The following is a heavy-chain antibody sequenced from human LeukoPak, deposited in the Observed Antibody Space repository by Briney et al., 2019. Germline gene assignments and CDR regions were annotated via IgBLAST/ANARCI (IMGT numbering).Heavy chain of an antibody. CDR1: GGTFSSYA. V-gene: IGHV1-69*04. CDR2: IIPILGIA. CDR3: ARFGDYYDSSGPYYFDY. Sequence: ASVKVSCKASGGTFSSYAISWVRQAPGQGLEWMGRIIPILGIANYAQKFQGRVTITADKSTSTAYMELSSLRSEGTAVYYCARFGDYYDSSGPYYFDYWRQGTLVTVSS. D-gene: IGHD3-22*01. J-gene: IGHJ4*02.